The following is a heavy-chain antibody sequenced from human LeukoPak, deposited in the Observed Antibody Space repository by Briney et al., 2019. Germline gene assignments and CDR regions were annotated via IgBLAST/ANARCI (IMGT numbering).Heavy chain of an antibody. Sequence: SETLSLTCTVSGGSISSSSYYWGWIRQPPGKGLEWIGSIYYSGSTYYNPSLKSRVTISVDTSKNQFSPKLSSVTAADTAVYYCARFTGTYSSSWYGWFDPWGQGTLVTVSS. V-gene: IGHV4-39*07. CDR2: IYYSGST. CDR3: ARFTGTYSSSWYGWFDP. J-gene: IGHJ5*02. CDR1: GGSISSSSYY. D-gene: IGHD6-13*01.